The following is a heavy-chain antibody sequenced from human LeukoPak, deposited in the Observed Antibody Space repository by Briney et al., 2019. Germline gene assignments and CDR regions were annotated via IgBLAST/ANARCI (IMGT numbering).Heavy chain of an antibody. CDR1: GYTFTSYG. CDR2: ISAYKGNT. D-gene: IGHD2-2*03. CDR3: ARDGYCSTTNCYPTENWFDP. J-gene: IGHJ5*02. Sequence: ASVKVSFKAPGYTFTSYGISWVRQAPGQGLEWMGWISAYKGNTNYAQKLQGRGTMTTDQSTRTAYLELRSLRSDDTAVYYCARDGYCSTTNCYPTENWFDPWGQGTLVTVSS. V-gene: IGHV1-18*01.